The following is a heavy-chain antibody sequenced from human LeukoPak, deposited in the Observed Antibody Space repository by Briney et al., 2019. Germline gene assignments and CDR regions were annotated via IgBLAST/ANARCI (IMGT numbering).Heavy chain of an antibody. CDR3: ARQVVAVAGTGYFDY. V-gene: IGHV3-64D*09. J-gene: IGHJ4*02. CDR1: GFTFSSYA. D-gene: IGHD6-19*01. CDR2: ISGNGGST. Sequence: PGRSLRLSCSASGFTFSSYAMHWVRQAPGKGLEYVSAISGNGGSTYYADSVKGRFTISRDNSKNTLCLQMSSLRAEDTAVYFCARQVVAVAGTGYFDYWGQGTLVTVSS.